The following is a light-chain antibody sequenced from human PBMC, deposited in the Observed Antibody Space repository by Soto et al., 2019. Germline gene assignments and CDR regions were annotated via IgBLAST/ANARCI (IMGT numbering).Light chain of an antibody. CDR2: AAS. Sequence: DIQMTQSPSSLSASVGDRVTITCRASRSISSYLNWYQQKPGKAPKALIYAASTLQSGVPSRFSGSGSGRDFTLTINWLQPEDFATYYCQQSYSTPWTFGQGTRVDI. J-gene: IGKJ1*01. V-gene: IGKV1-39*01. CDR1: RSISSY. CDR3: QQSYSTPWT.